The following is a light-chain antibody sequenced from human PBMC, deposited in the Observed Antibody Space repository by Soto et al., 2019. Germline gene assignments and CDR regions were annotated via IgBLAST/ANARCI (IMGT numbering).Light chain of an antibody. V-gene: IGKV3-20*01. J-gene: IGKJ1*01. CDR3: QQYGSSPRT. CDR2: NTS. Sequence: EIVLTQSPCTLSLSPGERATLSCRTSQSISSSYLAWYQQKPGQAPRLLIYNTSSRATGIPDRFSGSGSGTDFTLTISRLEPEDLAVYYCQQYGSSPRTFGQGTKVEIK. CDR1: QSISSSY.